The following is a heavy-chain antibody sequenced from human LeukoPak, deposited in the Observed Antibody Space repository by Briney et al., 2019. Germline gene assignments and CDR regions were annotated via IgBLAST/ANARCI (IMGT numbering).Heavy chain of an antibody. CDR3: ARDISSSSPLDY. Sequence: SVKVSCKASGGTFSSYAISWVRQAPGQGLEWMGRIIPIFGTANYAQKFQGRVTITTDESTSTAYMELSSLRSEDTAVYYCARDISSSSPLDYWGQGTLVTVSP. CDR1: GGTFSSYA. V-gene: IGHV1-69*05. J-gene: IGHJ4*02. D-gene: IGHD6-6*01. CDR2: IIPIFGTA.